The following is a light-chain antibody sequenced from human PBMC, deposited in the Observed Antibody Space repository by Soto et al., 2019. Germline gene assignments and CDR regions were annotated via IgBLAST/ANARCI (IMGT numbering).Light chain of an antibody. V-gene: IGKV1-5*03. J-gene: IGKJ4*01. CDR1: QSISSW. Sequence: DIQMTQSPSTLSASVGDRVTITCRASQSISSWLAWYQQKPGKAPKLLIYQASSLKRGVPSRFSGSGSATKFTLTISSLQPDDFATYYCEDYSSSSGLTFGGGTKVDIK. CDR3: EDYSSSSGLT. CDR2: QAS.